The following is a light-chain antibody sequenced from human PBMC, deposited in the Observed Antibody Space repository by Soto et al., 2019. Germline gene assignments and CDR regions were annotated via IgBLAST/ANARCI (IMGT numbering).Light chain of an antibody. Sequence: MMMTQSPATLSVSPGERATLSCRASQSVASRNLAWYQQRSGQAPRLLIYGTSSRAIHTPDRFSGSGSGTDFTLTISDLEPEDFAVYFCQHFGNSLWTFGQGTKVDI. CDR1: QSVASRN. J-gene: IGKJ1*01. V-gene: IGKV3-20*01. CDR2: GTS. CDR3: QHFGNSLWT.